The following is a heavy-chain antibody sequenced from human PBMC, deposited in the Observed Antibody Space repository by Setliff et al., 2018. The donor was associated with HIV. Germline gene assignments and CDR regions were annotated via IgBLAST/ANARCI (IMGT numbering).Heavy chain of an antibody. CDR1: GGAFSSYA. D-gene: IGHD2-15*01. V-gene: IGHV1-18*01. J-gene: IGHJ4*02. Sequence: ASVKVSCKASGGAFSSYALSWVRQAPGQGLEWMGWISTYNGNTNYAQKYQGRVTMTTVTSTSTAYMELLSLRSEDTAIYYCATQTVAVGAPGYFDSWGQGTLVTVSS. CDR2: ISTYNGNT. CDR3: ATQTVAVGAPGYFDS.